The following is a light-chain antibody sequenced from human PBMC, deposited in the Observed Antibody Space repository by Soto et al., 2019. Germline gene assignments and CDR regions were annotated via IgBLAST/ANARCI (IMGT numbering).Light chain of an antibody. Sequence: QSALTQPASVSGSPGQSITISCTGTSSDVGGYNYVSWYQHHPGKAPKLMIYDVTNRPSGVSNRFSGSKSGNTASLTIAGLPDEDEDDYYCTSDTTSSPYLVFGGGTKLTVL. J-gene: IGLJ3*02. CDR1: SSDVGGYNY. V-gene: IGLV2-14*03. CDR3: TSDTTSSPYLV. CDR2: DVT.